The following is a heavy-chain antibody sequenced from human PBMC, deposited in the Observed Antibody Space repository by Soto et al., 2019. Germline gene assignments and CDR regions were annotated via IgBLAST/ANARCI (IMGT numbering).Heavy chain of an antibody. CDR3: ARSPRSSPYFDY. CDR1: GYTFSNFW. D-gene: IGHD6-13*01. CDR2: IYPGDQET. Sequence: GESLKISCQCSGYTFSNFWIGWVRQLPGRGLEWMGVIYPGDQETRYSPSFHGKVTISADKSINTAYLQWNSLEASDTAFYFCARSPRSSPYFDYGGQGALAPVSS. J-gene: IGHJ4*02. V-gene: IGHV5-51*01.